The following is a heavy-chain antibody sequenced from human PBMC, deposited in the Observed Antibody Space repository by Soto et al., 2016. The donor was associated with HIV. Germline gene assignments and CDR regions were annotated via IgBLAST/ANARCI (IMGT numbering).Heavy chain of an antibody. CDR2: IYYNGNV. D-gene: IGHD3-10*01. J-gene: IGHJ5*02. V-gene: IGHV4-61*01. CDR3: ARGRYCNGGSVMDRGHNWFDP. CDR1: GASVNSGNYY. Sequence: QVQLQESGPGLVKPSETLSLTCSVSGASVNSGNYYWSWIRQSPGKGLEWIAYIYYNGNVNYNPSLKSRLTMSLDTSNNKFSLNVSSVTAADTAVYYCARGRYCNGGSVMDRGHNWFDPGVQGILVIVSS.